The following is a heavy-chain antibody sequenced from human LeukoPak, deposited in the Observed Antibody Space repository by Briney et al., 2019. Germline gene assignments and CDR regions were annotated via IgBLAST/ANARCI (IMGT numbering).Heavy chain of an antibody. D-gene: IGHD1-14*01. V-gene: IGHV4-4*02. CDR2: IDHSGST. CDR3: ARGARGLLRTIDY. J-gene: IGHJ4*02. Sequence: SGTLSLTCAVSGGSISSSNWWSWVRQPPGEGLEWIGEIDHSGSTNYNPSLKSRVTISVDKSKNQFSLKLSSVTAADTAVYYCARGARGLLRTIDYWGQGTLVTVSS. CDR1: GGSISSSNW.